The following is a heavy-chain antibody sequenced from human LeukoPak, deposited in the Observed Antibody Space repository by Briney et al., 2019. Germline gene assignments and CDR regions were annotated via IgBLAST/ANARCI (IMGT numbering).Heavy chain of an antibody. D-gene: IGHD4-17*01. CDR3: ARAPDYGAWYFDY. V-gene: IGHV1-8*01. CDR1: GNTFTSYD. J-gene: IGHJ4*02. CDR2: MSPNSGDT. Sequence: ASVKVSCKASGNTFTSYDINWVRQATGQGLEWMGWMSPNSGDTGYAQKFQGRVTMTRDTSISTAYMELSSLRSEDTGVYYCARAPDYGAWYFDYWGQGTPVTVSS.